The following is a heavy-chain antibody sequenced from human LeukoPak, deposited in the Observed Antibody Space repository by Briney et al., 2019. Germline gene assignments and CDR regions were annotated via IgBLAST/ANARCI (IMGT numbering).Heavy chain of an antibody. CDR1: GDSASSNSAA. V-gene: IGHV6-1*01. Sequence: PSQTLSLTCAISGDSASSNSAAWNWIRQSPSRGLEWLGRTYYRSKWYTYYGASVKSRIAINRDTSKNQFSLQLNSVTPEDTAVYYCARSTGPIDYWGQGTLVTVSS. CDR3: ARSTGPIDY. CDR2: TYYRSKWYT. D-gene: IGHD1-1*01. J-gene: IGHJ4*02.